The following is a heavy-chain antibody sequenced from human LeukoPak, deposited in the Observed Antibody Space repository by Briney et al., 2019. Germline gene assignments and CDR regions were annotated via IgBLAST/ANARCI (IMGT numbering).Heavy chain of an antibody. J-gene: IGHJ4*02. Sequence: PSETLSLTCTVSGGSISSSSYYWGWIRQPPGKGLEWIGSIYYSGSTYYNPSLKSRVTISVDTSKNQFSLKLSSVTAADTAVYYCARGIKGYYDFKGGQGTLVTVSS. CDR2: IYYSGST. D-gene: IGHD3-3*01. CDR3: ARGIKGYYDFK. CDR1: GGSISSSSYY. V-gene: IGHV4-39*01.